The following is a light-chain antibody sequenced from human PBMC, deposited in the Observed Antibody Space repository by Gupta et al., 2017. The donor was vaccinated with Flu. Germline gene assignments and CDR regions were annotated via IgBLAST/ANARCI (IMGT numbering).Light chain of an antibody. V-gene: IGKV1-5*03. Sequence: TQKTQSPSTLSASVGDRVTITCRASQSISSWLAWYQQKPGKAPKLLIYKASSLESGVPSRFSGSGSGTEFTLTISSLQPDDFATYYCQQYNSYSWTFGQGTKVEIK. CDR3: QQYNSYSWT. CDR1: QSISSW. J-gene: IGKJ1*01. CDR2: KAS.